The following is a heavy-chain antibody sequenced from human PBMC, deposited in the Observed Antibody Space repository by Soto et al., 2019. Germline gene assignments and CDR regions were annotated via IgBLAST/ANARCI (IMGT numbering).Heavy chain of an antibody. J-gene: IGHJ4*02. V-gene: IGHV4-39*07. D-gene: IGHD3-9*01. CDR2: IYYSGST. Sequence: SETLSLTCTVSGGSISSSSYYWGWIRQPPGKGLEWIGSIYYSGSTYYNPSLKSRVTISVDTSKNQFSLKLSSVTAADTAVYYCASQDYDILTGYYYFDYWGQGTLVTVSS. CDR1: GGSISSSSYY. CDR3: ASQDYDILTGYYYFDY.